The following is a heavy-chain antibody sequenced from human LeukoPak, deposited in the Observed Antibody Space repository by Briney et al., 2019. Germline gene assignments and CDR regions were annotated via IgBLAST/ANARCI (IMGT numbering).Heavy chain of an antibody. D-gene: IGHD2-8*01. V-gene: IGHV3-23*01. CDR3: AKDVLNTDSSLLPAEYFQH. CDR2: TSGSGGGT. Sequence: PGGSLRPSCAASGFSFNNYAMSWVRQAPGKGLEWVSATSGSGGGTYYADSVKGRFTISRDNSKNTLYLQMNSLRAEDTAVYYCAKDVLNTDSSLLPAEYFQHWGQGTLVTVSS. J-gene: IGHJ1*01. CDR1: GFSFNNYA.